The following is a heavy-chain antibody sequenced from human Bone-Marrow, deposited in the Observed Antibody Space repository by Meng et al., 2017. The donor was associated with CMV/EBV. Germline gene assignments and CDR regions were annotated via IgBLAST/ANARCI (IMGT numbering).Heavy chain of an antibody. CDR1: GFIFSSYS. CDR3: ARDWSGSDDY. CDR2: ISSSSTYI. D-gene: IGHD1-26*01. J-gene: IGHJ4*02. Sequence: GGSLRLSCAVSGFIFSSYSMNWVRQAPGKGLEWVSSISSSSTYISYADSVKGRFTISRDNGENTLYLEMNSLRAEDTAVYYCARDWSGSDDYWGQGTLVTVSS. V-gene: IGHV3-21*01.